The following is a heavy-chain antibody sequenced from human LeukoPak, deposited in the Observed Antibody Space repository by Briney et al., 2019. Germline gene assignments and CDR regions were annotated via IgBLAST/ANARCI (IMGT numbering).Heavy chain of an antibody. CDR2: ISYDGSNK. D-gene: IGHD2-15*01. CDR1: GFTFSSYA. V-gene: IGHV3-30-3*01. CDR3: ARAPCSGGSCYPGDY. Sequence: SGGSLRLSCAASGFTFSSYAMHWVRQAPGKGLEWVAVISYDGSNKYYADSVKGRFTISRDNSKNTLYLQMNSLRAEDTAVYYCARAPCSGGSCYPGDYWGQGTLVTVSS. J-gene: IGHJ4*02.